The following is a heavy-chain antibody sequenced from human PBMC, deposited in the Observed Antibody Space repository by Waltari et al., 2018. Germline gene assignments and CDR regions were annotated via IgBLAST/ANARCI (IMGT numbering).Heavy chain of an antibody. CDR1: GGSFSGYY. J-gene: IGHJ6*03. CDR3: AREYYGSGSYHPPIYYYYYYMDV. Sequence: QVQLQQWGAGLLKPSETLSLTCAVYGGSFSGYYWSWIRQPPGKGLEWIGEINHSGSTNYNPSLKSRVTISVDTSKNQFSLKLSSVTAADTAVYYCAREYYGSGSYHPPIYYYYYYMDVWGKGTTVTVSS. V-gene: IGHV4-34*01. CDR2: INHSGST. D-gene: IGHD3-10*01.